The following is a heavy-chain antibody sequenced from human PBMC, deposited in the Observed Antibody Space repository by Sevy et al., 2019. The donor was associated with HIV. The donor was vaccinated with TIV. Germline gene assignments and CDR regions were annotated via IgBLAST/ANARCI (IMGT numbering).Heavy chain of an antibody. CDR3: AXVRXXXXXWETYYFDY. Sequence: SETLSLTCTVSGGSISSYYWSWIRQPPGKGLEWIGYIYYSGSTNYNPSLKSRVTISVDTSKNQFSLKLSSVTAADTXXXXCAXVRXXXXXWETYYFDYWGQGTLVTVSS. CDR1: GGSISSYY. D-gene: IGHD1-26*01. J-gene: IGHJ4*02. CDR2: IYYSGST. V-gene: IGHV4-59*01.